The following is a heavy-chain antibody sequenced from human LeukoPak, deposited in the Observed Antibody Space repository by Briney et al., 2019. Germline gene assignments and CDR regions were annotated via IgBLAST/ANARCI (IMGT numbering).Heavy chain of an antibody. Sequence: GGSLRLSCAASGFTFSSYSMNWVRQAPGKGLEWVSSISSSSSYIYYADSVKGRFTISRDNAKNSLYLQMNSLRAEDTAVYYCARGYSSGWTIDYWGQGTLVTVSS. CDR2: ISSSSSYI. CDR3: ARGYSSGWTIDY. V-gene: IGHV3-21*01. CDR1: GFTFSSYS. D-gene: IGHD6-19*01. J-gene: IGHJ4*02.